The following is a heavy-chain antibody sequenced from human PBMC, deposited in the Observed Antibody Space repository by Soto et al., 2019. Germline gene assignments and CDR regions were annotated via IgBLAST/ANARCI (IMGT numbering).Heavy chain of an antibody. CDR3: ARGPLLDIVVVPAAMPGLLYQFGY. D-gene: IGHD2-2*01. CDR2: IYYSGST. J-gene: IGHJ4*02. Sequence: SETLSLTCTVSGGSISSGGYYLSWIRQHPGKGLEWIGYIYYSGSTYYNPSLKSRVTILVDTSKNQFSLKLSSVTAADTAVYYCARGPLLDIVVVPAAMPGLLYQFGYWGQGTLVTVSS. V-gene: IGHV4-31*03. CDR1: GGSISSGGYY.